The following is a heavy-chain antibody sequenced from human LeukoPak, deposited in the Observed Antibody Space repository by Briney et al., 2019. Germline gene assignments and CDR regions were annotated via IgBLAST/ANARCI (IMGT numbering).Heavy chain of an antibody. CDR2: FYIGRAT. CDR1: GGSLRGHS. J-gene: IGHJ6*03. D-gene: IGHD6-6*01. CDR3: ARDKGQSGSSGIYQSYMDV. V-gene: IGHV4-59*11. Sequence: SETLSLTCSVSGGSLRGHSWSWIRQPPGKGLEYIGDFYIGRATNYNRSLKGRVTISLDTSKRQLSLTVNSVTAADTAVYYCARDKGQSGSSGIYQSYMDVWGTGTTVIVSS.